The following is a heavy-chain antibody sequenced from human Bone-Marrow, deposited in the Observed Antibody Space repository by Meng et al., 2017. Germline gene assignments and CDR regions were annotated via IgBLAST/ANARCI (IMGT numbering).Heavy chain of an antibody. CDR2: INHSGST. Sequence: QVQLQQWGAGLLKASETLSLTCAVYGGSFSGYYWSWIRQPPGKGLEWIGEINHSGSTNYNPSLKSRVTISVDTSKNQFSLKLSSVTAADTAVYYCARAAYDIWSGYAPWGQGSLVTVSS. D-gene: IGHD3-3*01. J-gene: IGHJ5*02. V-gene: IGHV4-34*01. CDR1: GGSFSGYY. CDR3: ARAAYDIWSGYAP.